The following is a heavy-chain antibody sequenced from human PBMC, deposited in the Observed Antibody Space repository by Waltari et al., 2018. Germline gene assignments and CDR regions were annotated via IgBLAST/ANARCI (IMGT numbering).Heavy chain of an antibody. CDR3: ARQTLGYCTSAACRRLET. CDR2: IYHDGTN. J-gene: IGHJ5*02. Sequence: QVQLQESGPGLVRPSETLSLTCDVSGYFINTGFFLGWIRQTPGKGLEWIGNIYHDGTNYYNPSLKHRLMISLDTSKNQFSLRLNFVDVADTAVYYCARQTLGYCTSAACRRLETWGQGILVTVSS. V-gene: IGHV4-38-2*01. CDR1: GYFINTGFF. D-gene: IGHD2-2*03.